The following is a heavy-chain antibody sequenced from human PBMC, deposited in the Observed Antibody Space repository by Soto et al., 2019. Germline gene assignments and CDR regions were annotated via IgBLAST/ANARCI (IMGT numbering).Heavy chain of an antibody. CDR2: INPNSGGT. CDR3: ARSEPGYYYYGMDV. Sequence: GASVKVSCKASGYTFTGYYMHWVRQAPGQGLEWMGWINPNSGGTNYAQKFQGRVTMTRDTSISTAYMELSRLRSDDTAVYYCARSEPGYYYYGMDVWGRGTTVTVSS. V-gene: IGHV1-2*02. CDR1: GYTFTGYY. J-gene: IGHJ6*02.